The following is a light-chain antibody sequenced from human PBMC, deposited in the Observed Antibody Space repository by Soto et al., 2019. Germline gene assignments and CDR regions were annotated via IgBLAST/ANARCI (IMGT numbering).Light chain of an antibody. CDR3: QQYDNSLYT. CDR1: QSVSSTY. V-gene: IGKV3-20*01. J-gene: IGKJ2*01. Sequence: EIVLTQSPGTLSLSPGERATRSCRASQSVSSTYLAWYQQKPGQAPRLLIYGASSRATGIPDRFSGSGSGTDFTLTISRLEPEDFAVYYCQQYDNSLYTFGQGTKLEIK. CDR2: GAS.